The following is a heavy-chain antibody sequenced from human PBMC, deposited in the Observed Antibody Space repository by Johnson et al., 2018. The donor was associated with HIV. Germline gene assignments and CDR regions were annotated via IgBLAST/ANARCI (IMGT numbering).Heavy chain of an antibody. CDR1: GFTFSSYA. V-gene: IGHV3-30*04. CDR2: MSYDGSDK. D-gene: IGHD1-26*01. J-gene: IGHJ3*02. Sequence: QEQLEESGGGAVQPGRSLRLSCEASGFTFSSYAMHWVRQAPGKGLEWVAVMSYDGSDKYYADSVKGRFTISRDNSKNTLYLQMNSLRAEDTAVYFCARVQSLQWELLDGDAFDIWGQGTMVTVSS. CDR3: ARVQSLQWELLDGDAFDI.